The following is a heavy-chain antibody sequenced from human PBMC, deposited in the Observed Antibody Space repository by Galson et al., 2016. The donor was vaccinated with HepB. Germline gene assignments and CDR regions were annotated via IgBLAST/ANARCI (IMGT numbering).Heavy chain of an antibody. D-gene: IGHD2-15*01. CDR1: GYTFTDYW. J-gene: IGHJ4*02. CDR2: IFPSDSET. CDR3: ARPPLVGAAEPVDF. V-gene: IGHV5-51*01. Sequence: QSGAEVKKPGESLKISCKASGYTFTDYWIGWVRQMPGKGLEWIGIIFPSDSETRYSPSIQGQVTISADKSVSTAYLQWSSLKVSDTAMYYCARPPLVGAAEPVDFGDQGTLVTVSS.